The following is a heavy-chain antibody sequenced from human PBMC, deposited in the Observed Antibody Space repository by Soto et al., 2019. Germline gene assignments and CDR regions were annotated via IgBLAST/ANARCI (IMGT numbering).Heavy chain of an antibody. V-gene: IGHV4-31*03. CDR2: MYYSGIT. Sequence: SETLSLTCTVSGGSISSGGNYWTWVRQYPGKGLKWIGYMYYSGITYHNPSLKSRIIISVDTSKNQFSLSLSSVTAADTAMYYCARAINDFWSGFSYYFDSWGPGTLVTVSS. D-gene: IGHD3-3*01. CDR1: GGSISSGGNY. CDR3: ARAINDFWSGFSYYFDS. J-gene: IGHJ4*01.